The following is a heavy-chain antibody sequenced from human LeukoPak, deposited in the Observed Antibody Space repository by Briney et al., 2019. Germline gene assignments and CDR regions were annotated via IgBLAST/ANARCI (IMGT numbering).Heavy chain of an antibody. CDR1: GGTFSSYT. V-gene: IGHV1-69*02. CDR2: IIPILGIA. CDR3: ADHSSSWTFDY. D-gene: IGHD6-13*01. J-gene: IGHJ4*02. Sequence: SVKVSCKASGGTFSSYTISWVRQAPGQGLEWMGRIIPILGIANYAQKFQGRITITADKSTSTAYMELSSLRSEDTAVYYCADHSSSWTFDYWGQGTLVTVSS.